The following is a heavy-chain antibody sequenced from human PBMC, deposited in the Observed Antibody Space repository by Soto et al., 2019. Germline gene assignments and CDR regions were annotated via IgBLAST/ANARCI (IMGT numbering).Heavy chain of an antibody. D-gene: IGHD3-22*01. Sequence: EVQVLESGGGLVQPGGSLRLSCTASGFTFNKYAMNWVRQAPGKGLEWVSAVSGSGGSTYYADSVKGRFTISRDNSKNTLYLQMNSLRAEDTAVYYCAKAVPSSGYYYASDYWGQGTLVTVSS. CDR2: VSGSGGST. CDR3: AKAVPSSGYYYASDY. V-gene: IGHV3-23*01. CDR1: GFTFNKYA. J-gene: IGHJ4*02.